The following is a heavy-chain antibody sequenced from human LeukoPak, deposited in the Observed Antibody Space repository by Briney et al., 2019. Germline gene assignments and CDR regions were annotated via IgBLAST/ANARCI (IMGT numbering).Heavy chain of an antibody. CDR3: ARGGYYYDSSGYSHLPDY. J-gene: IGHJ4*02. D-gene: IGHD3-22*01. V-gene: IGHV1-69*13. Sequence: SVKVSCKASGGTFSSYAFSWVRQAPGQGLEWMGGIIPIVGTTNYAQMIQGGVTITADESTSTAYMELSSLRSEDTAVYYCARGGYYYDSSGYSHLPDYWGQGTLVTASA. CDR2: IIPIVGTT. CDR1: GGTFSSYA.